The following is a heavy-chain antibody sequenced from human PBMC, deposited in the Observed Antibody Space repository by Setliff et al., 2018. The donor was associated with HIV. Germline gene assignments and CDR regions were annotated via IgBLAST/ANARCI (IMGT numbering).Heavy chain of an antibody. D-gene: IGHD2-15*01. CDR3: ARDLYSYYYMDV. J-gene: IGHJ6*03. CDR1: GSGFTFSSYS. Sequence: GGSLRLSCAASGSGFTFSSYSMNWVRQAPGKGLEWVSYISSTSSTIYYANSVKGRFTISRDDAKNSLYLQMNSLRAEDTAVYYCARDLYSYYYMDVWGKGTTVTVSS. CDR2: ISSTSSTI. V-gene: IGHV3-48*01.